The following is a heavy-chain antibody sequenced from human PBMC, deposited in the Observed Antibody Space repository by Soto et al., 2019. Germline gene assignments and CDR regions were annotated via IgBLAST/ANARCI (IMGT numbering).Heavy chain of an antibody. J-gene: IGHJ4*02. V-gene: IGHV1-18*01. CDR1: GYIFSTHG. CDR3: ARVQIVVVVGGTPADY. CDR2: IKPYNGKT. Sequence: QVQLEQSGAEVKKSGASVKVSCKASGYIFSTHGINWVRQAPGQGLEWRGWIKPYNGKTNYAQKFQGRVTLTTETTRKTADMELRSRRSDDTAVYYCARVQIVVVVGGTPADYWGQGTLVTVSS. D-gene: IGHD2-15*01.